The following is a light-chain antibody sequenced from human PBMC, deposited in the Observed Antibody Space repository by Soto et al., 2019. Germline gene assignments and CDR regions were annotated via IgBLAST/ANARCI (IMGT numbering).Light chain of an antibody. CDR3: GSYTTSSNYV. J-gene: IGLJ1*01. Sequence: QSVLTQPASVSGSPGQSITISCTGTISDVGSYNYVSWYQQYPGKAPKLMIYDVSTRPSGVSDRFSGSKSGNTASLTISGLRAEDEADYYCGSYTTSSNYVFGTGTMLTVL. CDR1: ISDVGSYNY. V-gene: IGLV2-14*03. CDR2: DVS.